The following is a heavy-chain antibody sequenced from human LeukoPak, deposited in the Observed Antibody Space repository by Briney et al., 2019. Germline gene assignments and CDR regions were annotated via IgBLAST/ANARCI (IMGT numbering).Heavy chain of an antibody. Sequence: SETLSLTCTVSGGSISSYYWSWIRQPPGKGPEWVGYIYYTGTTNYNPSLKSRVTISLDTSKNRFSLKLTSVTAADTAVYYCARDRYYYGSGEDAFDIWGQGTMVTVSS. CDR2: IYYTGTT. J-gene: IGHJ3*02. CDR1: GGSISSYY. V-gene: IGHV4-59*12. D-gene: IGHD3-10*01. CDR3: ARDRYYYGSGEDAFDI.